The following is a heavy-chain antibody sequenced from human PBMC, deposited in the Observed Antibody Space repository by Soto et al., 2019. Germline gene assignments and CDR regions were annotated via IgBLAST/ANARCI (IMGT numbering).Heavy chain of an antibody. CDR3: AKGKSSNYVSHAFDV. Sequence: EVQLVESGGGLVQPGGSLRLSCAASGFTFSSYSMNWVRQAPGKGLEWVSYISSSSSTIYYVDSVKGRFTISRDNSKNSLYLQMNRLRGEDTAVYYCAKGKSSNYVSHAFDVWGQGTMVTVSS. J-gene: IGHJ3*01. V-gene: IGHV3-48*04. D-gene: IGHD3-10*02. CDR2: ISSSSSTI. CDR1: GFTFSSYS.